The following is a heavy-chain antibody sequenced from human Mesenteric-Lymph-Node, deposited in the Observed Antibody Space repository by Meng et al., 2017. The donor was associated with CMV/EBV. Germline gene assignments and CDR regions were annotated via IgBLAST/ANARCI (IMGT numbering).Heavy chain of an antibody. J-gene: IGHJ4*02. Sequence: SGGSISSGGYYWSWIRQHPGKGLEWIGYIYYSGSTYYHPSLKSRVTISVDTSKNQFSLKLSSVTAADTAVYYCARIAAAGTLVPFDYWGQGTLVTVSS. CDR1: GGSISSGGYY. D-gene: IGHD6-13*01. CDR3: ARIAAAGTLVPFDY. CDR2: IYYSGST. V-gene: IGHV4-31*02.